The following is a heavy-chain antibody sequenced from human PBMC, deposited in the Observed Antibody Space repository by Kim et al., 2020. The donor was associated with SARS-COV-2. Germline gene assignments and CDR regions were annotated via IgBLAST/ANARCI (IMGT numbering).Heavy chain of an antibody. V-gene: IGHV3-13*04. CDR1: GFTFSSYD. D-gene: IGHD6-19*01. CDR2: IGTAGDT. Sequence: GGPLRLSCAASGFTFSSYDMYWVRQATGKGLEWVSVIGTAGDTYYPGSVKGRFTISRENAKNSLYLQMNSLRAGDTAVYYCARASSGWYVSFDYWGQGTLVTVSS. J-gene: IGHJ4*02. CDR3: ARASSGWYVSFDY.